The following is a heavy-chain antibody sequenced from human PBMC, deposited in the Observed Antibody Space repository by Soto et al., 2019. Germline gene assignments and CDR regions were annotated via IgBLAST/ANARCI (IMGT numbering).Heavy chain of an antibody. CDR3: VMVDNYVTPTPQDV. V-gene: IGHV1-18*01. CDR1: GYIFVNYG. CDR2: ISPYTGNT. D-gene: IGHD3-16*01. J-gene: IGHJ6*02. Sequence: QVQLVQSGDEVKKPGASVKVSCKASGYIFVNYGIAWVRQAPGQGLEWMGWISPYTGNTHSATKVQGTPTMTTDTSTTTAYMDLGSLTSEDTAVYYCVMVDNYVTPTPQDVWGQGTTVTVSS.